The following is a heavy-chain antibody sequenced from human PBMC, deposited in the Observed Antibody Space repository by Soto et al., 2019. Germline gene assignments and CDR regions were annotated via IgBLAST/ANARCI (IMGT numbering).Heavy chain of an antibody. D-gene: IGHD2-2*01. CDR1: GYSFTTYG. CDR3: AREIYCSNTKCAYHGMDV. Sequence: QVQLVQSGGEVKNPGASVRVSCKASGYSFTTYGISCVRQAPGEGLEWMGWTSTFNGNKKYAQKLQDRVTMTTETSTITAYMELRSLRAADTALYYCAREIYCSNTKCAYHGMDVWGQGTAVTVTS. J-gene: IGHJ6*02. CDR2: TSTFNGNK. V-gene: IGHV1-18*01.